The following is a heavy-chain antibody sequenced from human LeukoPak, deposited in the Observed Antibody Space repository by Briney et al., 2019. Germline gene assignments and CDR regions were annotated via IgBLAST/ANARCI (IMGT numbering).Heavy chain of an antibody. J-gene: IGHJ3*02. CDR3: ARGSGSFDAFDI. V-gene: IGHV1-8*01. CDR2: MNPNSGNT. CDR1: GYTFTSYD. Sequence: ASVKVSCKASGYTFTSYDINWVRQAPGQGLEWMGWMNPNSGNTGYAQKFQGRVTMTRNTSISTAYMELSSLRSEDTAVYYCARGSGSFDAFDIWGQGTMVTVSS. D-gene: IGHD1-26*01.